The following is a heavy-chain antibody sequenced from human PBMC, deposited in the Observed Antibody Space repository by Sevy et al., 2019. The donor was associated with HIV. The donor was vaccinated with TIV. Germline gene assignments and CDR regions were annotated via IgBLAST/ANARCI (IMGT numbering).Heavy chain of an antibody. D-gene: IGHD5-12*01. J-gene: IGHJ6*02. CDR3: AREGGYTDQGMDV. V-gene: IGHV3-48*01. CDR2: IDSRSSNL. Sequence: GGSLRLSCAASGFTFSSYSMNWVRQAPGKGLEWLSYIDSRSSNLYYADSVKGRFTVSKDNAKNSLYLQMNSLRVEDSAVYYCAREGGYTDQGMDVWGQGTTVTVSS. CDR1: GFTFSSYS.